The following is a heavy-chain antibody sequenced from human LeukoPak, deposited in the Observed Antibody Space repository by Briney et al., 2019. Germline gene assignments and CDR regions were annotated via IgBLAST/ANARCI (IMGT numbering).Heavy chain of an antibody. V-gene: IGHV3-9*01. J-gene: IGHJ6*03. CDR3: AKEPAASYYYYYYMDV. CDR2: ISWNSGSI. CDR1: GFTFDDYA. D-gene: IGHD2-2*01. Sequence: PGGSLRLSCAASGFTFDDYAMHWVRQAPGKGLEWVSGISWNSGSIGYADSVKGRFTISRDNAKNSLYLQMNSLRAEDTALYYCAKEPAASYYYYYYMDVWGKGTTVTISS.